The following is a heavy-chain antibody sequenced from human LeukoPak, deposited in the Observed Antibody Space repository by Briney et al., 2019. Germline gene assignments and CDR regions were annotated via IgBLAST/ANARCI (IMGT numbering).Heavy chain of an antibody. CDR1: GGSISSGGYY. J-gene: IGHJ5*02. D-gene: IGHD3-10*01. CDR3: ARGSRKYGSGSYYWFDP. V-gene: IGHV4-31*03. Sequence: SETLSLTCTVSGGSISSGGYYWSWIRQHPGKGLEWIGYIYYSGSTYYNPSLKSRVTISVDTSKNQFSLKLSSVTAADTDVYYCARGSRKYGSGSYYWFDPWGQGTLVTVSS. CDR2: IYYSGST.